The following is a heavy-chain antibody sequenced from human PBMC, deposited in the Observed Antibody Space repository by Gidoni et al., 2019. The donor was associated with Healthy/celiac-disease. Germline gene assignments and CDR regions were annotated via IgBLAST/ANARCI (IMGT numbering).Heavy chain of an antibody. CDR2: ISGSGGST. CDR3: AKSDTAMVSFDY. Sequence: EVQLLESGGGLVQPGGSLRLSCAASGFTFSSYAMSWVRKVPGKGLGWISAISGSGGSTYYADSVKGRFTISRDNSKKTLYLQMNSLRAEDTAVYYCAKSDTAMVSFDYWGQGTLVTVSS. V-gene: IGHV3-23*01. D-gene: IGHD5-18*01. CDR1: GFTFSSYA. J-gene: IGHJ4*02.